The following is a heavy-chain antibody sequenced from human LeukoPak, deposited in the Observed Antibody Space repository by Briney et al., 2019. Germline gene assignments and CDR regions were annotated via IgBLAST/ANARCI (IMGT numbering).Heavy chain of an antibody. D-gene: IGHD3-10*01. CDR2: ITSGSSYI. CDR3: AKDGRLLWFGELVPEGRQQYQRKYYYYYYYMDV. Sequence: PGGSLRLSCAASGFTFSSYNMNWVRQAPGQGLEWVSSITSGSSYIYYADSVKGRFTISRDNSKNTLYLQMNSLRAEDTAVYYCAKDGRLLWFGELVPEGRQQYQRKYYYYYYYMDVWGKGTTVTISS. V-gene: IGHV3-21*01. J-gene: IGHJ6*03. CDR1: GFTFSSYN.